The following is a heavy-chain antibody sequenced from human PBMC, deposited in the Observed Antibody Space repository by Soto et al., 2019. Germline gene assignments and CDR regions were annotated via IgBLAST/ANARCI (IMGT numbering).Heavy chain of an antibody. Sequence: GASVKVSCKASGGTFSSYAISWVRQAPGQGLEWMGGIIPIFGTANYAQKFQGRVTITADESTSTAYMELSSLRSEDTAVYYCARGGRDGYPTPFEYWGQGTLVTVSS. D-gene: IGHD5-12*01. CDR3: ARGGRDGYPTPFEY. CDR2: IIPIFGTA. CDR1: GGTFSSYA. J-gene: IGHJ4*02. V-gene: IGHV1-69*13.